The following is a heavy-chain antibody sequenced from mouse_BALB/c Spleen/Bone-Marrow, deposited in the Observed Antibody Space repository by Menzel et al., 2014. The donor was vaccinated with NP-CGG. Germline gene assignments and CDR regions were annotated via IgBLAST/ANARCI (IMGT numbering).Heavy chain of an antibody. J-gene: IGHJ4*01. Sequence: QVQLKESGAEFVMPGASVKMSCKASGYTFTDKWMHWVKQRPGQGLEWIGAIDTSDSYINYNQKFKGKASLTVDASSSTAYMHLSSLTSDDSAVYYCARGGHDFSLDYWGQGTSVIVSP. D-gene: IGHD2-4*01. CDR2: IDTSDSYI. V-gene: IGHV1-69*01. CDR1: GYTFTDKW. CDR3: ARGGHDFSLDY.